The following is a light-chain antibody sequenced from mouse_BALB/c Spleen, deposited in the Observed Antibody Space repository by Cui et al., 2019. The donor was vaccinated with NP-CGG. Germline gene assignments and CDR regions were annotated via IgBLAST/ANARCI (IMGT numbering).Light chain of an antibody. CDR2: GTN. J-gene: IGLJ1*01. CDR1: TRSVTTSNY. Sequence: QAVVTQQPALTTSPGDTVTLTCRLRTRSVTTSNYAKWVQEKPDQLFTGLIGGTNNRAPGVPGRIQGSLIGDKAALTIKGAQTEDEGIYFCSLGDSNQWGVGGGTKTDCP. V-gene: IGLV1*01. CDR3: SLGDSNQWG.